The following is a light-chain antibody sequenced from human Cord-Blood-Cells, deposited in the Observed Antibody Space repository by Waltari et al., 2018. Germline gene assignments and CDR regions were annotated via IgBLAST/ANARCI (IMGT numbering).Light chain of an antibody. CDR3: AAWDDSLNGAV. J-gene: IGLJ7*01. CDR2: SNN. CDR1: SSNIGSNT. V-gene: IGLV1-44*01. Sequence: QSVLTQPPSASGTPGQRVTISCSGGSSNIGSNTVTWYQQLPGTAPKLLIYSNNQRPSGVPDRFSGSKSGTSASLAISGLQSEDEADYYCAAWDDSLNGAVFGGGTQLTVL.